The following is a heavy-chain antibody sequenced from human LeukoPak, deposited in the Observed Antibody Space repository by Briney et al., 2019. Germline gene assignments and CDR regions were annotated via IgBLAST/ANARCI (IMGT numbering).Heavy chain of an antibody. CDR2: ISSSGSTI. CDR1: GFTFSSYA. D-gene: IGHD3-3*01. Sequence: GGSLRLSCAASGFTFSSYAMSWVRQAPGKGLEWVSYISSSGSTIYYADSVKGRFTISRDNAKNSLYLQMNSLSAEDTAVYYCASHLRGVLEYWGQGTLVTVSS. CDR3: ASHLRGVLEY. J-gene: IGHJ4*02. V-gene: IGHV3-48*03.